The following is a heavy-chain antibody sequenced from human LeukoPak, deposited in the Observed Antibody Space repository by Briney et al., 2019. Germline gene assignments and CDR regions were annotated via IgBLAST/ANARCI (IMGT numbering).Heavy chain of an antibody. V-gene: IGHV3-7*03. CDR1: GLIFSGSW. CDR3: ARDFAYKKFDY. CDR2: INPDGNKK. D-gene: IGHD2-21*01. J-gene: IGHJ4*02. Sequence: GGSLRLSCAASGLIFSGSWMNWVRQAPGKGLEWVATINPDGNKKGVADSARGRFTISRDDAENSLYLQMNSLRAEDTAVYYCARDFAYKKFDYWGQGTLVTVSS.